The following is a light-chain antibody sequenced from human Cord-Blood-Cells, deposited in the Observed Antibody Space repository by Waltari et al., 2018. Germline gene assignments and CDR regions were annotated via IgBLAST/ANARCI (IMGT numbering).Light chain of an antibody. CDR3: QQSYSTPWT. CDR2: AAS. J-gene: IGKJ1*01. CDR1: QSISSY. Sequence: DIQMTQSPSSLSAPVGDRVTITCRASQSISSYLNWYQQKPGKAPKLLIYAASSLQSGVPARFSGSGSGTDFTLTISSLQPEDFATYDGQQSYSTPWTFGQGTKVEIK. V-gene: IGKV1-39*01.